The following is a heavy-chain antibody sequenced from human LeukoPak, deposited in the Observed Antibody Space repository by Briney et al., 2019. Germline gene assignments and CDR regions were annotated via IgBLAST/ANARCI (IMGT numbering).Heavy chain of an antibody. CDR1: GFTFSSYA. J-gene: IGHJ6*02. CDR2: ISYDGSNK. Sequence: GRSLRLSCAASGFTFSSYAMHWVRQAPGKGLEWVAVISYDGSNKYYADSVKGRFTISRDNSKNTLYLQMNSLRAEDTAVYYCARGGRGRYYYGMDVWGQGTTVTVSS. V-gene: IGHV3-30-3*01. CDR3: ARGGRGRYYYGMDV.